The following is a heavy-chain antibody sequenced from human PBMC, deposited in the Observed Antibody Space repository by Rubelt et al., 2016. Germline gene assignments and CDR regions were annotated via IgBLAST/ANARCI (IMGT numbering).Heavy chain of an antibody. J-gene: IGHJ4*02. CDR3: VRDCAPPGGVTLDY. D-gene: IGHD2-21*02. CDR1: GYTFTSYY. V-gene: IGHV1-46*01. CDR2: INPSGGTS. Sequence: QVQLVQSGADVKMPGASVKVSCKTSGYTFTSYYVHWVRQAPGQGLEWMGLINPSGGTSSHTQKFQGRLRMTRDTSTSTFYMEWSSLGSEDTAVYYCVRDCAPPGGVTLDYWGQGTLVTVSS.